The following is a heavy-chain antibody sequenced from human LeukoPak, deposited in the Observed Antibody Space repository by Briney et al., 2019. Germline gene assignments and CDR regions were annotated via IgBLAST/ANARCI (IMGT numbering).Heavy chain of an antibody. Sequence: GGSLRLSCAASGFTFSSYAMSWVRQAPGMRLEWVSAISFSGGSTYYADSVKGRLTISRDNSKNTLYLQMNSLRAEDTAVYYCAKAPYSSSPYYFDYWGQGTLVTVSS. CDR2: ISFSGGST. CDR1: GFTFSSYA. D-gene: IGHD6-6*01. V-gene: IGHV3-23*01. CDR3: AKAPYSSSPYYFDY. J-gene: IGHJ4*02.